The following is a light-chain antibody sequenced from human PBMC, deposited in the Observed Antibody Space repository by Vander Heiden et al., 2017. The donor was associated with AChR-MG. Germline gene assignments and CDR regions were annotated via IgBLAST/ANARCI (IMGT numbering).Light chain of an antibody. CDR2: EVS. J-gene: IGLJ2*01. CDR1: RSAVGSYIR. V-gene: IGLV2-18*02. Sequence: QSALTQPPPVSGSPGQSVTFSCTGTRSAVGSYIRVYWYQQPPGTAPKLMIYEVSNRPSGVPDRFSGSKSGNTASLTISGLQAEDEADYYCSSYTSRSTLVFGGGTKLTVL. CDR3: SSYTSRSTLV.